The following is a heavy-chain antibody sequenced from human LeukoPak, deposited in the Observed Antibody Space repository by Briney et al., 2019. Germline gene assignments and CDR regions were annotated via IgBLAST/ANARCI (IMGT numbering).Heavy chain of an antibody. CDR3: ARDLGSSGSFDY. D-gene: IGHD6-19*01. J-gene: IGHJ4*02. CDR1: GFTFRSYS. CDR2: ISSSSSYI. Sequence: GGSLRLSCAASGFTFRSYSMNWVRQAPGKGLEWVSSISSSSSYIYYADSVKGRFTTSRDNAKNSLYLQMNSLRAEDTAVYYCARDLGSSGSFDYWGQGTLVTVSS. V-gene: IGHV3-21*01.